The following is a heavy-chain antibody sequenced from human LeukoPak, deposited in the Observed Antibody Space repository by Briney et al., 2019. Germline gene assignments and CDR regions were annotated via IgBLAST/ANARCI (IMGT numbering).Heavy chain of an antibody. Sequence: ASVKVSCKASGYTFTGYYMHWVRQAPGQGLEWMGWINPNSGGTNYAQKFQGRVTMTRDTSISTAYMELSRLRSDDTAVYYCARVGVYCSSTSCPNYYYYMDVWGKGTTVTVSS. CDR1: GYTFTGYY. D-gene: IGHD2-2*01. CDR3: ARVGVYCSSTSCPNYYYYMDV. J-gene: IGHJ6*03. CDR2: INPNSGGT. V-gene: IGHV1-2*02.